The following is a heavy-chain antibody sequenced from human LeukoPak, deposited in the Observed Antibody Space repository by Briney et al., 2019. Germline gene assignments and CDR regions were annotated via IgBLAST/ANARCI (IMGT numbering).Heavy chain of an antibody. CDR2: INHCGST. Sequence: SETLSLTCAVYGGSFRGYYWSWIRQPPGKGLEWFGEINHCGSTNYNPSLKRRDTISVDTSKNQFSLTLSSVTAAETAVYYCARDKTYYYDSSKHPNSYGMDVWGQGTTVTVSS. CDR3: ARDKTYYYDSSKHPNSYGMDV. CDR1: GGSFRGYY. J-gene: IGHJ6*02. D-gene: IGHD3-22*01. V-gene: IGHV4-34*01.